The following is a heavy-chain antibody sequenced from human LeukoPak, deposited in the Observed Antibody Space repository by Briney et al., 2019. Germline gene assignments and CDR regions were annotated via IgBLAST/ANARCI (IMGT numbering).Heavy chain of an antibody. J-gene: IGHJ4*02. Sequence: GGSLRLSCAASGFTFSSYAMSWVRQAPGKGLEWVSAISGSGGSTYYADSVKSRFTISRDNSRNTLYLQMNSLRAEDTAVYYCATGDSSGYFNIYWGQGTLVTVSS. CDR1: GFTFSSYA. CDR3: ATGDSSGYFNIY. CDR2: ISGSGGST. V-gene: IGHV3-23*01. D-gene: IGHD3-22*01.